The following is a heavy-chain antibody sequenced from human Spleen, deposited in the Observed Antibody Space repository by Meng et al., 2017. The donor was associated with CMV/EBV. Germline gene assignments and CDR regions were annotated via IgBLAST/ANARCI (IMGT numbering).Heavy chain of an antibody. CDR1: GFTVGDNY. CDR2: LYGGGTA. CDR3: ARTSMTGRHFDH. V-gene: IGHV3-66*01. J-gene: IGHJ4*02. Sequence: GRWVGVGGGLVQPGGSLRLSCAASGFTVGDNYMGWVRQAPGGGLQWVSILYGGGTAFYAESMKGRFTISRDNSKNTLFLQMNSLRGEDTAVYFCARTSMTGRHFDHWGRGTLVTVSS. D-gene: IGHD6-6*01.